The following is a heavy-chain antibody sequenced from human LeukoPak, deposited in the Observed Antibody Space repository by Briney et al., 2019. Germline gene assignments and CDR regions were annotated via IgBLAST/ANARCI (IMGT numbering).Heavy chain of an antibody. CDR2: IIPILGIA. J-gene: IGHJ4*02. D-gene: IGHD4-23*01. CDR1: GGTFSSYA. V-gene: IGHV1-69*04. Sequence: ASVKVSCKASGGTFSSYAISWVRQAPGQGLEWMGRIIPILGIANYAQKLQGRVTITADKSTGTAYMELSSLRSEDTAVYYCARDHDYGGNSGFDYWGQGTLVTVSS. CDR3: ARDHDYGGNSGFDY.